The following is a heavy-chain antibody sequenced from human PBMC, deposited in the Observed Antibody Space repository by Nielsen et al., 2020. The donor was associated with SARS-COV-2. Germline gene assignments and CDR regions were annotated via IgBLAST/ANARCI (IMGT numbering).Heavy chain of an antibody. V-gene: IGHV4-30-2*01. CDR3: ARGGRITFGGADDAFDI. J-gene: IGHJ3*02. CDR2: IYQSGRT. CDR1: GGSISSGGYR. Sequence: TLSFTGAVSGGSISSGGYRWSWIRQPPGKGLEWIGYIYQSGRTYYNPSLKSRVTISVDRSKNQFSLKLSSVTAADTAVYYCARGGRITFGGADDAFDIWGQGTMVTVSS. D-gene: IGHD3-16*01.